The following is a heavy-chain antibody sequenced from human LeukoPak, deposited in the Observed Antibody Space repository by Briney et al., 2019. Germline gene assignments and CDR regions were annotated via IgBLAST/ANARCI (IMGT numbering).Heavy chain of an antibody. CDR3: AKDPYRVVFATGNYLDP. Sequence: GRSLTLSCATSRFTFSNYGMHWVRQAPGKGLEWVAVISSDETNIRYGDSVKGRFTVSRDNAKNTLYLQMNSLRAEDTAVYYCAKDPYRVVFATGNYLDPWGQGTLVTVSS. CDR1: RFTFSNYG. D-gene: IGHD2-15*01. V-gene: IGHV3-30*18. J-gene: IGHJ5*02. CDR2: ISSDETNI.